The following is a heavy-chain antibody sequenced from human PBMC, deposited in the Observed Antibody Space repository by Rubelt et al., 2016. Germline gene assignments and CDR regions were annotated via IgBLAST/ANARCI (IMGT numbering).Heavy chain of an antibody. CDR2: FDPEDGET. J-gene: IGHJ4*02. Sequence: QVQLVQSGAEAKKPGASVKVSCKVSGYTLTELSMHWVRQAPGKGLEWMGGFDPEDGETIYAQKFQGRVTMTGATATDTAYMELSSLRSEDTAVYYCATRSLWFGEIDRYFDYWGQGTLVTVSS. V-gene: IGHV1-24*01. D-gene: IGHD3-10*01. CDR1: GYTLTELS. CDR3: ATRSLWFGEIDRYFDY.